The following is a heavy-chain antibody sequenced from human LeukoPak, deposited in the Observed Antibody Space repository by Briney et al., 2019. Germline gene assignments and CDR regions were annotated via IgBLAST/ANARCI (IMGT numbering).Heavy chain of an antibody. CDR1: GFTFSEYY. CDR2: ISDSGLTT. Sequence: GGSLRLSCAASGFTFSEYYMTWIRQAPGQGLEWISYISDSGLTTYYAKSVRGRFTISRDNAKISLSLYMNSLRARNAAVYYCASSLNTVMISPYYFEYWGQGSLVTVSA. D-gene: IGHD5-18*01. V-gene: IGHV3-11*04. CDR3: ASSLNTVMISPYYFEY. J-gene: IGHJ4*02.